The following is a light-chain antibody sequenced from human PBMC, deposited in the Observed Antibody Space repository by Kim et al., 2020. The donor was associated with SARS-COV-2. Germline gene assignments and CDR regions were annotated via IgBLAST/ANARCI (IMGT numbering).Light chain of an antibody. CDR1: KMGDKY. CDR2: ADH. V-gene: IGLV3-1*01. CDR3: QVWDNTTYVV. Sequence: SYELTQPPSVSVSPGQTATIICSGDKMGDKYVSWYQQKPGRSPVLVIYADHKRHSRIPERFSGSNAGNTATLTISATLALDEADYYCQVWDNTTYVVFGG. J-gene: IGLJ2*01.